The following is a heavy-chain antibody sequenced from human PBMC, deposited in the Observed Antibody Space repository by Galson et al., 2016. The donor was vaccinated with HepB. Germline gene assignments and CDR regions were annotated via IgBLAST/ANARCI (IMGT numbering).Heavy chain of an antibody. Sequence: PALVKPTQTLTLTCNFSGFSLTTSGVGVGWIRQPPGKALEWLALIYWDDDERYSPSLKSRLTITKDTSKNQVVLTVTNMDPVDTGTYYCVHQRYYDVLTGQPPRGFDYWGQGTPVTVSS. CDR3: VHQRYYDVLTGQPPRGFDY. J-gene: IGHJ4*02. CDR1: GFSLTTSGVG. D-gene: IGHD3-9*01. V-gene: IGHV2-5*02. CDR2: IYWDDDE.